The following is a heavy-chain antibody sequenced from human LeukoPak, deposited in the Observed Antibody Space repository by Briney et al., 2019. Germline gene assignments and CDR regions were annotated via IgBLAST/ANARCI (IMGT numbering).Heavy chain of an antibody. V-gene: IGHV4-61*02. CDR2: IHTSGST. J-gene: IGHJ4*02. D-gene: IGHD3-10*01. CDR1: GDSISSGTYY. Sequence: SETLSHTCTVSGDSISSGTYYWSWLRQPAGKGLEWIGRIHTSGSTNYNLSLKSRVTISLDTSKNQFSLKVTSVTAADTAVYYCARGPASTELWLDYFDYWGQGTLVTVSS. CDR3: ARGPASTELWLDYFDY.